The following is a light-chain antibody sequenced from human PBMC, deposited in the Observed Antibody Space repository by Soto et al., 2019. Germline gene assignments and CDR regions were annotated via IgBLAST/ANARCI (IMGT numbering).Light chain of an antibody. V-gene: IGKV3-20*01. CDR3: QQYGTFPFS. J-gene: IGKJ2*01. CDR2: HAS. CDR1: QVVSSSY. Sequence: EIVLTQSPGTLSLSPGESATLSCRANQVVSSSYLAWYQQKPGQAPRLLIYHASDRATGVPDWFSGSGSGTDFALTITRLEHEDFALFYCQQYGTFPFSFGQGTKLEIK.